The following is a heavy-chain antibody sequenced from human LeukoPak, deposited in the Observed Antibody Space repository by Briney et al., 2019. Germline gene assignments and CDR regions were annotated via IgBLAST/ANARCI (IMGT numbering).Heavy chain of an antibody. V-gene: IGHV3-21*01. CDR3: ARVGYDSSGYILGDAFDI. Sequence: GGSLRLSCAASGFTFSSYWMSWVRQAPGKGLEWVSSISSSSSYIYYADSVKGRFTISRDNAKNSLYLQMNSLRAEDTAVYYCARVGYDSSGYILGDAFDIWGQGTMVTVSS. CDR1: GFTFSSYW. J-gene: IGHJ3*02. D-gene: IGHD3-22*01. CDR2: ISSSSSYI.